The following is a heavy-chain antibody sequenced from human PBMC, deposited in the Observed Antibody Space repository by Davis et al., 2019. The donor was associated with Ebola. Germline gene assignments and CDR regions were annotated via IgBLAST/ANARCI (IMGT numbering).Heavy chain of an antibody. CDR3: SRGGAVKFDY. CDR1: GLTIPMFW. Sequence: GGSLRLSCTASGLTIPMFWMTLVRQAPAKGQERVANIKQDGSEIHYVDSVKGRFTISRDNTKNSLYLQMNSLRDEDKALYYCSRGGAVKFDYWGQGTLVTVSS. V-gene: IGHV3-7*01. D-gene: IGHD4-17*01. J-gene: IGHJ4*02. CDR2: IKQDGSEI.